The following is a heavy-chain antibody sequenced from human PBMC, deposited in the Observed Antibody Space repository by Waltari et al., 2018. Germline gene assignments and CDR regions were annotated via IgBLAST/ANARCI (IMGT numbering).Heavy chain of an antibody. CDR3: ARGGGGDWEWFDP. CDR2: IYYTGSI. CDR1: GGSISGFY. D-gene: IGHD2-21*02. J-gene: IGHJ5*02. Sequence: QVQLQESGPSLLKPSETLSLICTVSGGSISGFYWSWVRQPPGKGLDWIGYIYYTGSINFNPSLNGCVTMAGDTSKNQFSLKLSSVTAADTAFYYCARGGGGDWEWFDPWGQGTLVTVSS. V-gene: IGHV4-59*01.